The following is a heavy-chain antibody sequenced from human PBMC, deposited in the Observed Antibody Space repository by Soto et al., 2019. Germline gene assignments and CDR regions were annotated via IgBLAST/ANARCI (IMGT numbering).Heavy chain of an antibody. CDR3: ARDRQLWSREYGMDV. V-gene: IGHV3-7*05. CDR1: GFTFSSDW. Sequence: GGSLRLSFAASGFTFSSDWMSWFRQAPGKGLEWVANIKQDGSEKYYVDSVKGRFTISRDNAKNSLYLQMNSLRAEDTAVYYCARDRQLWSREYGMDVWGQGTTVTVSS. J-gene: IGHJ6*02. D-gene: IGHD5-18*01. CDR2: IKQDGSEK.